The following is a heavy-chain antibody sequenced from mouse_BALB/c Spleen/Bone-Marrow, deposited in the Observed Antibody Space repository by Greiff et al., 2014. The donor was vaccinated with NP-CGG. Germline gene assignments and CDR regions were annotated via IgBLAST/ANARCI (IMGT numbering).Heavy chain of an antibody. CDR2: IDPANGNT. CDR3: TTYYGSRFTY. J-gene: IGHJ3*01. V-gene: IGHV14-3*02. CDR1: GFNIKDTY. D-gene: IGHD2-9*01. Sequence: EVQLQQSGAELVKPGASVKLSRTASGFNIKDTYMHWVKQRPEQGLEWIGRIDPANGNTKYDPKFQGKATITADTSSNTAYLQLSSLPSEDTAVYYCTTYYGSRFTYWGQGTLVTVSA.